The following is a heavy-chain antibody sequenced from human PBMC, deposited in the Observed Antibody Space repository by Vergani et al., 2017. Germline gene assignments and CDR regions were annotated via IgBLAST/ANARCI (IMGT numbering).Heavy chain of an antibody. CDR2: ISSSGSTI. D-gene: IGHD6-19*01. Sequence: EVQLVESGGGLVQPGGSLRLSCAASGFTFSSYEMNWVRQAPGKGLEWVSYISSSGSTIYYADSVKGRFTISRDNAKNSLYLQMNSLRAEDTAVYYCARVREGAVADAFDIWGQGTMVTVSS. CDR1: GFTFSSYE. CDR3: ARVREGAVADAFDI. J-gene: IGHJ3*02. V-gene: IGHV3-48*03.